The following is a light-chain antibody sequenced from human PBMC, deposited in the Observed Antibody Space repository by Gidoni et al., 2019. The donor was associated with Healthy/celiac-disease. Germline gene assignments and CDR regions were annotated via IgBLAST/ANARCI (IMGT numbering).Light chain of an antibody. CDR1: QDISNY. CDR2: DAS. CDR3: QQYDNPPTLT. V-gene: IGKV1-33*01. Sequence: DIQMTQSPSSLSASVGDRVTITCQANQDISNYLNWYQQKPGKAPTLLIYDASKLETGVPSRFSGSGSGTDFTFTISRLQPEDIATYYCQQYDNPPTLTFGGGTKVEIK. J-gene: IGKJ4*01.